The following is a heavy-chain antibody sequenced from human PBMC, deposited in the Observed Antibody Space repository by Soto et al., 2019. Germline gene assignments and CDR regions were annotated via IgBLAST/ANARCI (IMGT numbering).Heavy chain of an antibody. CDR3: ARHAFWSGYYVSGYYYYGMDV. CDR2: MNTDSGHA. CDR1: GYTFTSYD. Sequence: ASVKVSCKTSGYTFTSYDMNWVRQAPGRGLEWMGWMNTDSGHAESAQKLQGRVTMTTDTSTSTAYMELRSLRSDDTAVYYCARHAFWSGYYVSGYYYYGMDVWGQGTTVTVSS. J-gene: IGHJ6*02. D-gene: IGHD3-3*01. V-gene: IGHV1-18*04.